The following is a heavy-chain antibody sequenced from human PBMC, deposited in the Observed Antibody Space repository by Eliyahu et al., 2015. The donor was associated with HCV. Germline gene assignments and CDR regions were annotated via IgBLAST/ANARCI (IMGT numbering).Heavy chain of an antibody. Sequence: EVQLVESGGGLVQPGGSLRLSCXASGFTFSSYWMQWVRQAPGKGLVWVSRINSDGSTTTYADSVKGRFTISRDNAKNTLFLQMNSLRAEDTAVYYCVRAVANWFDPWGQGTLVTVSS. CDR2: INSDGSTT. CDR3: VRAVANWFDP. J-gene: IGHJ5*02. CDR1: GFTFSSYW. V-gene: IGHV3-74*01. D-gene: IGHD6-19*01.